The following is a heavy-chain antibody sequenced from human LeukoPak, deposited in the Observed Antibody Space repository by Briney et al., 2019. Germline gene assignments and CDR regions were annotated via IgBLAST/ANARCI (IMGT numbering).Heavy chain of an antibody. J-gene: IGHJ2*01. V-gene: IGHV4-34*01. CDR3: ARVGIVVVTAIYWYFDL. CDR1: GGSFSGYY. Sequence: PSETLSLTCAVYGGSFSGYYWSWLRQPPGKGLEWIGEINHSGSTNYNPSLKSRVTISVDTSKNQFSLKLSSVTAADTAVYYCARVGIVVVTAIYWYFDLWGRGTLVTVSS. CDR2: INHSGST. D-gene: IGHD2-21*02.